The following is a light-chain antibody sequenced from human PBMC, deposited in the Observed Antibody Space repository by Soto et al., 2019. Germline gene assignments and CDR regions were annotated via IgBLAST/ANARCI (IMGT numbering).Light chain of an antibody. V-gene: IGLV2-14*01. J-gene: IGLJ2*01. CDR3: SSYTSSGTLI. CDR2: DVR. Sequence: HSALTQSASVSGSPGQSITISCTGTSSDVGAYNYVSWYQQHPGKAPKLMIFDVRHRPSGVSNRFSGSKSGNTASLTISGLQAEDEADYYCSSYTSSGTLIFGGGTQLTVL. CDR1: SSDVGAYNY.